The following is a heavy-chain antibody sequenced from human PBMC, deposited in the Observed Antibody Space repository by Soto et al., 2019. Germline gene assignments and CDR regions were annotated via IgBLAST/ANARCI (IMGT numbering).Heavy chain of an antibody. CDR1: GYTFTTYG. V-gene: IGHV1-18*01. CDR3: TTRSRAFVF. D-gene: IGHD1-1*01. Sequence: ASVKVSCKASGYTFTTYGITWVRQAPGQGLERMGWISTNKGNTNYAQKFQGRVTMTTDTSTSTAYMELRSLRSDDTAKDYYTTRSRAFVFWGQGTLFTVSS. CDR2: ISTNKGNT. J-gene: IGHJ4*02.